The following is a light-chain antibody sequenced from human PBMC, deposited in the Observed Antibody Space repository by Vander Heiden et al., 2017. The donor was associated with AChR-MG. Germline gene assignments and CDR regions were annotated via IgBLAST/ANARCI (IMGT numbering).Light chain of an antibody. CDR2: KAS. V-gene: IGKV1-5*03. CDR1: QSISIW. Sequence: DTQLNPSPSTRSASVGDRITITCRASQSISIWLAWYQQKPGKAPKLLMYKASSLESGVPSRFIGSGSGTEFTLTISSLQPDDFATYFCQQYESSSTFGGGTKVEMK. CDR3: QQYESSST. J-gene: IGKJ4*01.